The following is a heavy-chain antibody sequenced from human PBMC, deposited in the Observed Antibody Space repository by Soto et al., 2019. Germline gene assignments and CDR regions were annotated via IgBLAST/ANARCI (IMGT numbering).Heavy chain of an antibody. CDR1: GDTVSSHA. J-gene: IGHJ4*02. CDR3: ARDVYDILTGYPKGFDY. V-gene: IGHV1-69*13. CDR2: IIPIFGTP. D-gene: IGHD3-9*01. Sequence: GASVKVSCKASGDTVSSHAITWVRQAPGQGLEWMGGIIPIFGTPNYAQKFQGRVTITADESTSTGYMELSSLRSEDTAVYYCARDVYDILTGYPKGFDYWGQGTLVTVSS.